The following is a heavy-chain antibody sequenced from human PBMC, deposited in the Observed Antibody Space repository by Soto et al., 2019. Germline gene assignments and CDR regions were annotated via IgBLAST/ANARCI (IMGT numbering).Heavy chain of an antibody. CDR1: GGTFSSYA. J-gene: IGHJ4*02. Sequence: GASVKVSCKASGGTFSSYAISWVRQAPGQGLEWMGGIIPIFGTANYAQKFQGRVTITADESTSTAYMELSSLRSEDTAVYYCARESEELTSNFDYWGQGTLVTVSS. CDR3: ARESEELTSNFDY. D-gene: IGHD1-26*01. V-gene: IGHV1-69*13. CDR2: IIPIFGTA.